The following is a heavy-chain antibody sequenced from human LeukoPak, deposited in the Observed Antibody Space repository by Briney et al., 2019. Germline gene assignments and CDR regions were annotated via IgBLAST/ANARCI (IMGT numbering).Heavy chain of an antibody. D-gene: IGHD6-6*01. CDR2: IYTSGST. V-gene: IGHV4-4*07. J-gene: IGHJ5*02. Sequence: SETLSLTCTVSGGSISSYYWSWIRQPAGKGLEWSGRIYTSGSTNYNPSLRSRVTMSVDTSKNQFSLKLSSVTAADTAVYYCARVPAYSSSSFWFDPWGQGTLVTVSS. CDR1: GGSISSYY. CDR3: ARVPAYSSSSFWFDP.